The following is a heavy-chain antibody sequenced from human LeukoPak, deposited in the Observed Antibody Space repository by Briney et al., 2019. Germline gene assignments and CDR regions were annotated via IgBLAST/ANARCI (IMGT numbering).Heavy chain of an antibody. CDR3: PKRAGAYSHPYDY. CDR1: GFTVSSNS. Sequence: PGGSLRLSCTVSGFTVSSNSMSWVRQAPGKGLEWVSFTISRDNSKNTLYLQMNSLRAEDTAAYYCPKRAGAYSHPYDYWGQGTLVTVSS. V-gene: IGHV3-53*01. D-gene: IGHD4/OR15-4a*01. J-gene: IGHJ4*02.